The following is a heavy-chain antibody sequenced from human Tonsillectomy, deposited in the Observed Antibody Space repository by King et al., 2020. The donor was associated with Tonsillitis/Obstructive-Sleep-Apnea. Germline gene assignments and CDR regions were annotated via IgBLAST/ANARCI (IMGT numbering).Heavy chain of an antibody. Sequence: QLVQSGAEVKKPGSSVKVSCKASGGTFSSYAISWVRQAPGQGLEWMGGIIPIFGTANYAQKFQGRVTITADESTSTAYMALSSLRSEDTAVYYCARGAIFGVVIINLFDYWGQGTLVTVSS. D-gene: IGHD3-3*01. CDR3: ARGAIFGVVIINLFDY. CDR2: IIPIFGTA. V-gene: IGHV1-69*01. CDR1: GGTFSSYA. J-gene: IGHJ4*02.